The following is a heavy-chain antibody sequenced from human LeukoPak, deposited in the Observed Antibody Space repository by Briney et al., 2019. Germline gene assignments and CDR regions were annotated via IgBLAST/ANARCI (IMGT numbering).Heavy chain of an antibody. V-gene: IGHV1-69*02. CDR2: IIPILGIA. D-gene: IGHD1-26*01. Sequence: GASVKVSCKASGGTFSSYTISWVRQVPGQGLEWMGRIIPILGIANYAQKFQGRVTITADKSTSTAYMELSSLRSEDTAVYYCATRGILIVGATTPFDYWGQGTLVTVSS. J-gene: IGHJ4*02. CDR3: ATRGILIVGATTPFDY. CDR1: GGTFSSYT.